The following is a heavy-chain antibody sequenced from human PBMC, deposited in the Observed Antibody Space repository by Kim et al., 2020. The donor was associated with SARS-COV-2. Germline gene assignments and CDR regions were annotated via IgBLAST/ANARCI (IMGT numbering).Heavy chain of an antibody. J-gene: IGHJ6*01. CDR2: IYYSGST. V-gene: IGHV4-59*01. CDR3: ARASKYCSGGSCYSANGM. CDR1: GGSISSYY. Sequence: SETLSLTCTVSGGSISSYYWSWIRQPPGKGLEWIGYIYYSGSTNYNPSLKSRVTISVDTSKNQFSLKLSSVTAADTAVYYCARASKYCSGGSCYSANGM. D-gene: IGHD2-15*01.